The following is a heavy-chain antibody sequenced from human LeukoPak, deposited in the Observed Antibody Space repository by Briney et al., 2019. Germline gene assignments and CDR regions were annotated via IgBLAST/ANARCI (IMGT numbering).Heavy chain of an antibody. J-gene: IGHJ4*02. CDR1: GFTFSDYY. CDR3: ARARPSMWIDY. V-gene: IGHV3-11*04. CDR2: ISSSGSSI. Sequence: GGSLRLSCAASGFTFSDYYMSWIRQAPGKGLEWVSYISSSGSSIYYADSVKGRFTISSDNAKNSLYLQMNSLRPEDTAVYYCARARPSMWIDYWGQGTLVTVSS. D-gene: IGHD5-12*01.